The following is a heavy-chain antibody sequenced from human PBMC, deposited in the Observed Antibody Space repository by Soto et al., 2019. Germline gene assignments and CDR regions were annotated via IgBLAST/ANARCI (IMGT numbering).Heavy chain of an antibody. V-gene: IGHV5-51*01. D-gene: IGHD5-18*01. CDR3: ARVGAPWIQLWLDYYMDV. CDR1: GYSFTSYW. Sequence: GESLKISCKGSGYSFTSYWIGWVRQMPGKGLEWMGIIYPGDSDTRYSPSFQGQVTISADKSISTAYLQWSSLKASDTAMYYCARVGAPWIQLWLDYYMDVWGKGTTVTVSS. J-gene: IGHJ6*03. CDR2: IYPGDSDT.